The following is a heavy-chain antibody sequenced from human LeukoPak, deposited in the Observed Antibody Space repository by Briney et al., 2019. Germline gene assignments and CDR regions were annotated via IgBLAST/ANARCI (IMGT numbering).Heavy chain of an antibody. J-gene: IGHJ4*02. Sequence: ASVKVSCKASGYTFTGYYMHWVRQAPGQGLEWMGWINPNSGGTNYAQKFQGRVTMTRDTSISTAYMELSRLRSDDTAVYYYARAVGYCSSTSCPRLGYWGQGTLVTVSS. CDR1: GYTFTGYY. CDR3: ARAVGYCSSTSCPRLGY. D-gene: IGHD2-2*01. CDR2: INPNSGGT. V-gene: IGHV1-2*02.